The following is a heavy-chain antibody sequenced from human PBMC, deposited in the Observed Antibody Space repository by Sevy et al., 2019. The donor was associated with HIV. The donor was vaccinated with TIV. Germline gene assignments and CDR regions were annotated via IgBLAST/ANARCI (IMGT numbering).Heavy chain of an antibody. D-gene: IGHD5-12*01. CDR3: AKTEYSGYDPPLYFDY. Sequence: GESLRLSCAASGFTFSSYGMHWVRQAPGKGLEWVAFIRYDGSNKYYADSVKGRFTISRDNSKNTLYLQMNSLRAEDTAVYYCAKTEYSGYDPPLYFDYWGQGTLVTVSS. J-gene: IGHJ4*02. V-gene: IGHV3-30*02. CDR1: GFTFSSYG. CDR2: IRYDGSNK.